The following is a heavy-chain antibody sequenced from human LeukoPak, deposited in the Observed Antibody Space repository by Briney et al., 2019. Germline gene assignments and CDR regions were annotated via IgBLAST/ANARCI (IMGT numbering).Heavy chain of an antibody. D-gene: IGHD3-10*01. CDR3: SNGGCYY. CDR1: GLTFGTYA. J-gene: IGHJ4*02. V-gene: IGHV3-23*01. CDR2: ISETGTYT. Sequence: PGGSLRLSCVSSGLTFGTYAMSWVRQAPGKGLEWVSSISETGTYTYYADSVQGRFTISRDNSNNTLFLQMDSLRAEDTAVYYCSNGGCYYWGQGALVTVSS.